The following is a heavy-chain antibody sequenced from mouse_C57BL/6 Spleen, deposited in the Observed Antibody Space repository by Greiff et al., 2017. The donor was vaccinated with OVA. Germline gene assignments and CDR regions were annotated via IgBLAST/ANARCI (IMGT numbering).Heavy chain of an antibody. Sequence: EVMLVESEGGLVQPGSSMKLSCTASGFTFSDYYMAWVRQVPEKGLEWVANINYDGSSTYYLDSLKSRFIISRDNAKNILYLQMSSLKSEDTATYYCARESTYRGVFDYWGQGTTLTVSS. D-gene: IGHD5-1*01. V-gene: IGHV5-16*01. CDR3: ARESTYRGVFDY. CDR1: GFTFSDYY. J-gene: IGHJ2*01. CDR2: INYDGSST.